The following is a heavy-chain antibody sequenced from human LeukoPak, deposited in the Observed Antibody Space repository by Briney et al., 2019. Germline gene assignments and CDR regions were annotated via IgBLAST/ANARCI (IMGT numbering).Heavy chain of an antibody. V-gene: IGHV4-34*01. D-gene: IGHD3-10*01. J-gene: IGHJ5*02. CDR3: ARGLHNRITMVRGTWFDP. CDR2: INHSGST. CDR1: GGSFSGYY. Sequence: SETLSLTCAVYGGSFSGYYWSWIRQPPGKGLEWIGEINHSGSTNYNPSLKSRVTISEDTSKNQFSLKLSSVTAADTAVYYFARGLHNRITMVRGTWFDPWGQGTLVTVSS.